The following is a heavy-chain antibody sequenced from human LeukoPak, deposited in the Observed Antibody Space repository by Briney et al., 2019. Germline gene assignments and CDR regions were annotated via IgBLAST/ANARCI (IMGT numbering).Heavy chain of an antibody. Sequence: GGCLRLSCATSGFIFSNYAFHWVRQAPGKGLECVAVIWADGSDKYYADSVKGRFTISRDKSDNMVSLQMDSLRVEDTAVYYCVREGAVAGSVVRNWFDRWGQGNLVTVSS. CDR3: VREGAVAGSVVRNWFDR. CDR1: GFIFSNYA. V-gene: IGHV3-33*01. J-gene: IGHJ5*02. CDR2: IWADGSDK. D-gene: IGHD6-19*01.